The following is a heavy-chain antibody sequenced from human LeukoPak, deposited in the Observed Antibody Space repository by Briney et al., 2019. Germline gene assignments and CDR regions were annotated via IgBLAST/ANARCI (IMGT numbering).Heavy chain of an antibody. CDR2: IYTSGST. CDR3: ARVSYYYDSSGYCFDY. D-gene: IGHD3-22*01. Sequence: SETLSLTCTVSGGSISSYYWSWIRQPAGKGLEWIGRIYTSGSTNYNPSLKSRVTISVDKSKNQFSLKLSSVNAADTAVYYCARVSYYYDSSGYCFDYWGQGTLVTVSS. CDR1: GGSISSYY. J-gene: IGHJ4*02. V-gene: IGHV4-4*07.